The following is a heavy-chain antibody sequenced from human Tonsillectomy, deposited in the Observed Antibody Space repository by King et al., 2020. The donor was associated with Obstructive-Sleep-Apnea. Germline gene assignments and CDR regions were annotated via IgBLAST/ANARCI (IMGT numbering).Heavy chain of an antibody. D-gene: IGHD5-24*01. CDR1: GGSISSSSYS. J-gene: IGHJ4*02. V-gene: IGHV4-39*07. CDR3: ARGRDEDNVAYFDY. CDR2: IYYSGTT. Sequence: QLQESGPGLVKPSETLSLSCTVSGGSISSSSYSWGWIRQPPGKGLECIGNIYYSGTTYYNPSLKSRLTISADTSKNQISLKLSSVTAADTAMYYCARGRDEDNVAYFDYWGQGTLVTVSS.